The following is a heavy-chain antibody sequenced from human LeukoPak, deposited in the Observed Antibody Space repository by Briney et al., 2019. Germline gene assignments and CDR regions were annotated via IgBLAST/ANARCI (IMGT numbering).Heavy chain of an antibody. J-gene: IGHJ4*02. CDR3: ASPTGHYYDSL. V-gene: IGHV3-23*01. CDR2: ISGSGGST. Sequence: GGSLRLSCAGSGLTFINYWMTWVRQVPGKGLEWVSAISGSGGSTYYADSVKGQFTISRDNSKNTLYLQMNSLRAEDTAVYYCASPTGHYYDSLWGQGTLVTVSS. CDR1: GLTFINYW. D-gene: IGHD3-22*01.